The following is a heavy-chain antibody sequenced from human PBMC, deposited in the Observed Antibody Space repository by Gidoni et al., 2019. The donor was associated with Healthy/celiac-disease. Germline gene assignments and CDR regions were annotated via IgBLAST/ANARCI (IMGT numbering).Heavy chain of an antibody. CDR3: AKDFGQLVPWVLSLDY. CDR2: ISYDGSDK. D-gene: IGHD6-13*01. Sequence: LEWVAVISYDGSDKYYADSVKGRFTISRDNSKNTLYLQMNSLRAEDTAVYYCAKDFGQLVPWVLSLDYWGQGTLVTVSS. J-gene: IGHJ4*02. V-gene: IGHV3-30*18.